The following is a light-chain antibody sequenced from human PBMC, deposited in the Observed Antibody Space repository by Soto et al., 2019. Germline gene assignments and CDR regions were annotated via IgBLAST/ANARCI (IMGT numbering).Light chain of an antibody. J-gene: IGKJ4*01. CDR2: DTS. CDR3: QQYNNWPPLT. Sequence: EIVMTQSPATLSVSPGERATLSCGASQSVSSNLAWYQQKPGQAPRLLIYDTSTRATGIPARFSGSGSGTEFTLTISSLQSEDFAVYYCQQYNNWPPLTFGGGTKVETK. V-gene: IGKV3-15*01. CDR1: QSVSSN.